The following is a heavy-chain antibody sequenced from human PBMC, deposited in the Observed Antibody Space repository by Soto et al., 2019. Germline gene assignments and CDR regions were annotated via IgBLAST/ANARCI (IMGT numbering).Heavy chain of an antibody. D-gene: IGHD6-6*01. CDR2: ISSSSSYI. J-gene: IGHJ4*02. V-gene: IGHV3-21*01. CDR1: GFTFSSYS. CDR3: AKGPLEYSSSPLDY. Sequence: GGSLRLSCAASGFTFSSYSMNWVRQAPGKGLEWVSSISSSSSYIYYADSVKGRFTISRDNSKNSLYLQMNSLRAEDTAVYYCAKGPLEYSSSPLDYWGQGTLVTVSS.